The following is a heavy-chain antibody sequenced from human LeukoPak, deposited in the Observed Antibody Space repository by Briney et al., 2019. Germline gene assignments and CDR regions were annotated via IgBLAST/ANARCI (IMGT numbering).Heavy chain of an antibody. J-gene: IGHJ6*02. Sequence: GGSLRLSCAASGFTFNNYAMSWVRQAPGKGLEWLSVIYSGGSTYYADSVKGRFTISRDNSKNTLYLQMNSLRAEDTAVYYCARDVDSSGYYPDYYYYYYGMDVWGQGTTVTVSS. CDR3: ARDVDSSGYYPDYYYYYYGMDV. CDR2: IYSGGST. CDR1: GFTFNNYA. D-gene: IGHD3-22*01. V-gene: IGHV3-66*01.